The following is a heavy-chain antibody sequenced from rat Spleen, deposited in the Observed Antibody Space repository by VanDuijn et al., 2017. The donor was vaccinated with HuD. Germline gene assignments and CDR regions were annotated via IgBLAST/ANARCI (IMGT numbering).Heavy chain of an antibody. CDR1: GFTFSNYD. CDR2: ISPSGGIT. V-gene: IGHV5-25*01. D-gene: IGHD1-12*02. J-gene: IGHJ2*01. Sequence: EVQLVESGGGLVHPGRSLKLSCAASGFTFSNYDMAWVRQAPTKGLEWVASISPSGGITYYRDSVKGRFTISRDNAKSTLYLQMDSLRSEDTATYYCARHYYDGSYYGLNFDYWGQGVMVTVSS. CDR3: ARHYYDGSYYGLNFDY.